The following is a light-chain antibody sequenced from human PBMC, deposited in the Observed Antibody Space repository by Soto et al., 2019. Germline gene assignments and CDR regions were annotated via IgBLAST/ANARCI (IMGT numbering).Light chain of an antibody. J-gene: IGKJ2*01. CDR2: EAS. Sequence: DIHMAQSPPSLSASVGDRVTITCRASHNIVTYLNWYQQKAGKAPSLLIYEASHLQSGVPFRFFGSGSGTHFTLTIDNLQHEDSATYYCQQSHSTPPTFGPGTKLEIK. V-gene: IGKV1-39*01. CDR3: QQSHSTPPT. CDR1: HNIVTY.